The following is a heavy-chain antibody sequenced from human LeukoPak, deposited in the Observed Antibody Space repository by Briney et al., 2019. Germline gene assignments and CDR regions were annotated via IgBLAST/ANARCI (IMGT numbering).Heavy chain of an antibody. CDR3: AREPWLTDFDY. V-gene: IGHV3-7*01. CDR2: IKQDGSEK. Sequence: GGSLRLSCAASGFTFSSYWMSWVRRAPGKGLEGVANIKQDGSEKYYVDSVKGRFTISRDNAKNSLYLQMNSLRAEDTAVYYCAREPWLTDFDYWGQGTLVTVSS. D-gene: IGHD4/OR15-4a*01. J-gene: IGHJ4*02. CDR1: GFTFSSYW.